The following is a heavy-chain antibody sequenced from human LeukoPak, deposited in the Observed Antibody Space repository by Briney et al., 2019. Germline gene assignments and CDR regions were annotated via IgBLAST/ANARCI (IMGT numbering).Heavy chain of an antibody. Sequence: SETLSLTCTVSGGSVSSSGYSWNWIRQPPGKTLEWIGYTYYSGRTNYNPSLKSRVAISVDTSKNQFSLKLSSVTAADTAVYYCAGTWIQLWSQVDYWGQGTLVTVSS. CDR3: AGTWIQLWSQVDY. CDR2: TYYSGRT. J-gene: IGHJ4*02. D-gene: IGHD5-18*01. V-gene: IGHV4-61*08. CDR1: GGSVSSSGYS.